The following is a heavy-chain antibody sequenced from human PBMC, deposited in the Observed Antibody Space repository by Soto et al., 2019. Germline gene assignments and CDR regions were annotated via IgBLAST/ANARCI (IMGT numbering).Heavy chain of an antibody. Sequence: GGSLSLSCAASGFTFSGSAMHWVRQASGKGLEWVGRIRSKANSYATAYAASVKGRFTISRDDSKNTAYLQMNSLKTEDTAVYYCTRTITGTTSPYYYYYYYMDVWGKGTTVTVSS. CDR1: GFTFSGSA. CDR2: IRSKANSYAT. CDR3: TRTITGTTSPYYYYYYYMDV. D-gene: IGHD1-7*01. V-gene: IGHV3-73*01. J-gene: IGHJ6*03.